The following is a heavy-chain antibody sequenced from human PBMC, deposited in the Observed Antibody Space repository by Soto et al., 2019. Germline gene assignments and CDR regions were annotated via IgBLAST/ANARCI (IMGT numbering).Heavy chain of an antibody. CDR2: IYHSGST. V-gene: IGHV4-30-2*01. J-gene: IGHJ5*02. CDR3: ARLGAYYQSLDP. CDR1: GGSISSGGYS. D-gene: IGHD2-21*01. Sequence: SETLSLTYAVSGGSISSGGYSWNWIRQPPGKGLEWIGYIYHSGSTLYNPSLKSRVTISVDKSKNQFSLKLSSVTAADTAVYYCARLGAYYQSLDPWGPGTLVTVSS.